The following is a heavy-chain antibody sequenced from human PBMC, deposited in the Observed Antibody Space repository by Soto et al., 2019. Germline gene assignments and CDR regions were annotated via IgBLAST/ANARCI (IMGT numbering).Heavy chain of an antibody. D-gene: IGHD2-2*01. V-gene: IGHV4-30-4*01. CDR3: ARTRAHWFDP. CDR1: GGSISSGDYY. J-gene: IGHJ5*02. Sequence: SETLSLTCTISGGSISSGDYYWSWIRQPPGKGLEWIGYIYYSGSTYYNPSLKSRVTILVDTSKNQFSLKLSSVTAADTAVYYCARTRAHWFDPWGQGTLVTVSS. CDR2: IYYSGST.